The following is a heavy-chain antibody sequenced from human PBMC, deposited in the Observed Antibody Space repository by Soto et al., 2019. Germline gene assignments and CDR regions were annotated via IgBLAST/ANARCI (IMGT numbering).Heavy chain of an antibody. J-gene: IGHJ6*02. D-gene: IGHD2-21*01. CDR1: GYTFTRYY. Sequence: ASVKVSCKASGYTFTRYYMHWVGQAPGQGLEWMGWINPNSGGTNYAQKFQGWVTMTRDTSISTAYMELSRLRSDDTAVYYCARERLLSYYYYGMDVWGQGTTVTVSS. CDR3: ARERLLSYYYYGMDV. V-gene: IGHV1-2*04. CDR2: INPNSGGT.